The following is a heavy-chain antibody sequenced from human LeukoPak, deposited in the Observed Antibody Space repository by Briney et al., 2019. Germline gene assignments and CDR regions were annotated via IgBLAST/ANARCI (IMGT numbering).Heavy chain of an antibody. D-gene: IGHD3-10*01. V-gene: IGHV3-9*03. CDR3: AKDRRKYGSGSYYFDY. CDR1: GFTFDDYT. CDR2: ISWNSGSM. Sequence: GGSLRLSCAASGFTFDDYTMHWVRHAPGKGLEWVSLISWNSGSMGYADSVKGRFTISRDNAKNSLYLQMNSLRAEDMALYYCAKDRRKYGSGSYYFDYWGQGTLVTVSS. J-gene: IGHJ4*02.